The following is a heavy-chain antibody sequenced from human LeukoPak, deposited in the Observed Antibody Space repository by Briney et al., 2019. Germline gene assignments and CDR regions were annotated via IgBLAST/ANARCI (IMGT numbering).Heavy chain of an antibody. D-gene: IGHD6-13*01. CDR1: GFTFSSYS. CDR2: ISSSSSYI. CDR3: ARDHSAGYSSSNTPLL. Sequence: GSLRLSCAASGFTFSSYSMNWVRQAPGKGLEWVSSISSSSSYIYYADSVKGRFTISRDNAKNSLYLQMNSLRAEDTAVYYCARDHSAGYSSSNTPLLWGQGTLVTVSS. V-gene: IGHV3-21*01. J-gene: IGHJ4*02.